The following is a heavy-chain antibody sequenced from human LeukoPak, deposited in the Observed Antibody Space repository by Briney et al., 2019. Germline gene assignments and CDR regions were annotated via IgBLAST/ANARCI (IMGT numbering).Heavy chain of an antibody. J-gene: IGHJ6*02. D-gene: IGHD3-10*01. V-gene: IGHV3-7*01. CDR1: GFTFSSYW. CDR3: MVRGPYYYYGMDV. CDR2: IKQDGSEK. Sequence: GGSLRLSCAASGFTFSSYWMSWDRQAPGKGLEWVANIKQDGSEKYYVDSVKGRFTISRDNAKNSLYLQMNSLRAEDTAVYYCMVRGPYYYYGMDVWGQGTTVTVSS.